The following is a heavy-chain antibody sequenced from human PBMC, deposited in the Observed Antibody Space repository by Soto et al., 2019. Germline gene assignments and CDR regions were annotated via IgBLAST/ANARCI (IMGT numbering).Heavy chain of an antibody. J-gene: IGHJ6*02. CDR3: ARDLFEGASSYYGMDV. D-gene: IGHD1-26*01. Sequence: PSETLSLTCTLSGGSISSHYWSWIRQPAGKGLEWIGRIYTSGSTNYNPSLKSRVTMSVDTSKNQFSLKLSSVTAADTAVYYCARDLFEGASSYYGMDVWGQVTTVTVSS. CDR1: GGSISSHY. CDR2: IYTSGST. V-gene: IGHV4-4*07.